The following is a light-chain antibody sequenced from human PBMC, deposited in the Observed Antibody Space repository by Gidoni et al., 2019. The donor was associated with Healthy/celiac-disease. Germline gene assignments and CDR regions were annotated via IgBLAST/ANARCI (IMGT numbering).Light chain of an antibody. CDR3: QQRSNWPTMYT. Sequence: EIVLTQSPATLFLSPGERATLSCRARPSVSSYLAWYQQNPGQATRLLIYDASNRATGIPARLSGRGSGTDFTLTISSLEPEDFAVYYCQQRSNWPTMYTFGQGTKLEIK. V-gene: IGKV3-11*01. CDR2: DAS. J-gene: IGKJ2*01. CDR1: PSVSSY.